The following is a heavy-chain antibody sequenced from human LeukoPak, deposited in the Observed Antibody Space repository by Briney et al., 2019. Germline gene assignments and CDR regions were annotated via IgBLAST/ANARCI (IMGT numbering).Heavy chain of an antibody. V-gene: IGHV3-20*02. D-gene: IGHD6-19*01. CDR3: ARVRFGIAVAGTFYSHGNYYFDY. CDR1: GFPLDDYG. CDR2: FYLNGGRA. Sequence: PGGALVLSFAAPGFPLDDYGMGWGRPAPGEGLGWGSGFYLNGGRASYADSVKGRFTISRDNAKNSLYLQMNSLRAEDTALYHCARVRFGIAVAGTFYSHGNYYFDYWGQGTLVTVSS. J-gene: IGHJ4*02.